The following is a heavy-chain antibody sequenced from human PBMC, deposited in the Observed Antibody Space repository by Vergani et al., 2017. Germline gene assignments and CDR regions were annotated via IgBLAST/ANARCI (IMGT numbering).Heavy chain of an antibody. V-gene: IGHV4-34*01. Sequence: QVQLQESGPGLVKPSETLSLTCTVSGGSISSYYWSWIRQPPGKGLEWIGEINHSGSTNYNPSLKSRVTISVDTSKNQVSLKLSSVTAADTAVYYCARGGGSGWGFDYWGQGTLVTVSS. CDR1: GGSISSYY. CDR2: INHSGST. J-gene: IGHJ4*02. CDR3: ARGGGSGWGFDY. D-gene: IGHD6-19*01.